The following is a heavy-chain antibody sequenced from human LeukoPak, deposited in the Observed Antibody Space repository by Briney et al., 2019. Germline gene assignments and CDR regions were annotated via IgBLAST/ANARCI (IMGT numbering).Heavy chain of an antibody. CDR1: GGSFSGYY. V-gene: IGHV4-34*01. J-gene: IGHJ5*02. D-gene: IGHD3-3*01. CDR2: INHSGST. Sequence: PSETLSLTCAVYGGSFSGYYWSWIRQPPGKGLEWIGEINHSGSTNYNPSLKSRVTISVDTSKNQFSLKLSFVTAADTAVYYCARAGYYDFWSGYYTGTWFDPWGQGTLVTVSS. CDR3: ARAGYYDFWSGYYTGTWFDP.